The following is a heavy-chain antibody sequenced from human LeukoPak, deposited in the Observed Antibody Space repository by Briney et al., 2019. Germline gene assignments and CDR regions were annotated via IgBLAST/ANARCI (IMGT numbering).Heavy chain of an antibody. V-gene: IGHV3-20*04. Sequence: GGSLRLSCAASGFTFDDYGMSWVRQAPGKGLEWVSGINWNGGSTGYADSVKGRFTISRDNAKNSLYLQMNSLRAEDTALYYCAREGWFGEWSAFDYYYYMDVWGKGTTVTVSS. CDR3: AREGWFGEWSAFDYYYYMDV. J-gene: IGHJ6*03. CDR1: GFTFDDYG. D-gene: IGHD3-10*01. CDR2: INWNGGST.